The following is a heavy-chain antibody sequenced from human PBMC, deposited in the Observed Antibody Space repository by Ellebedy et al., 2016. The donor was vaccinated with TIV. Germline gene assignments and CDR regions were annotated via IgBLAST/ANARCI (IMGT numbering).Heavy chain of an antibody. D-gene: IGHD3-10*01. V-gene: IGHV1-69*04. CDR2: IIPILGIA. CDR1: GGTFSSYA. CDR3: ARDRGGGLWGL. Sequence: SVKVSCXASGGTFSSYAISWVRQAPGQGLEWMGRIIPILGIANYAQKFQGRVTITADKSTSTAYMELSSLRSEDTAVYYCARDRGGGLWGLWGQGTLVTVSS. J-gene: IGHJ4*02.